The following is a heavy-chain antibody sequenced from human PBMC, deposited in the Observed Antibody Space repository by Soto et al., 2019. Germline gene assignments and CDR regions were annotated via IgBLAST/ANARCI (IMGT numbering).Heavy chain of an antibody. D-gene: IGHD2-2*02. J-gene: IGHJ4*02. CDR3: ARGKLAPNCSSTSCYNFDY. Sequence: PSETLSLTCAVYGGSFSGYYWSWIRQPPGKGLEWIGEINHSGSTNYNPSLKSRVTISVDTSKNQFSLKLSSVTAADTAVYYCARGKLAPNCSSTSCYNFDYWGQGTLVTSPQ. CDR2: INHSGST. CDR1: GGSFSGYY. V-gene: IGHV4-34*01.